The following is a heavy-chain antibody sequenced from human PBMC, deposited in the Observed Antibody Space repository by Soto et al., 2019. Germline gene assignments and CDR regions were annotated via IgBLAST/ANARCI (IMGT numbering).Heavy chain of an antibody. CDR2: IDPSDSYT. CDR3: ARSDGLDYYYLIDV. V-gene: IGHV5-10-1*01. J-gene: IGHJ6*04. Sequence: GESLKISCQGSAYRFSSYWITWVRQMPGKGLEWMGRIDPSDSYTNYSPSFQGHVTMSTDKSINTAYLQWSRLKASDTAMYYCARSDGLDYYYLIDVWGKGTTVTVSS. D-gene: IGHD2-21*01. CDR1: AYRFSSYW.